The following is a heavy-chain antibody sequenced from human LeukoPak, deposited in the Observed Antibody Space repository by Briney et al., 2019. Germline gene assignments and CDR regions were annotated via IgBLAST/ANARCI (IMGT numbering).Heavy chain of an antibody. D-gene: IGHD3-22*01. CDR3: ATENYFDSSGLDY. J-gene: IGHJ4*02. CDR1: GGTFSSYA. Sequence: SVKVPCKASGGTFSSYAISWVRQAPGQGLEWMGRIIPILGIANYAQKFQGRVTMTEDTSTDTAYMELSSLRSEDTAVYYCATENYFDSSGLDYWGQGTLVTVSS. CDR2: IIPILGIA. V-gene: IGHV1-69*04.